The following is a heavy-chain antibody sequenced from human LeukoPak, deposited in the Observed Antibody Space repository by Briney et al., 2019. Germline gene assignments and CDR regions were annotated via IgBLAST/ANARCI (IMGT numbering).Heavy chain of an antibody. V-gene: IGHV3-15*01. CDR1: GFTFSNYA. Sequence: NTGGSLRLSCSASGFTFSNYAMHWVRQAPGKGLEWVGRIKSIPDRKRKTTGETTDYAAPVQGRFSISRDDLKNILYLQMNSLKTEDTAVYYCSTVVSGGWYRGYWGQGTLVTVSS. J-gene: IGHJ4*02. CDR3: STVVSGGWYRGY. CDR2: IKSIPDRKRKTTGETT. D-gene: IGHD6-13*01.